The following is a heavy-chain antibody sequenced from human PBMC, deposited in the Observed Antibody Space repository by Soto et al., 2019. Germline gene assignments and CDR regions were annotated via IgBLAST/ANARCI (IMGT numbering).Heavy chain of an antibody. J-gene: IGHJ6*04. CDR1: GGTFNRET. CDR2: IIPVLDLA. D-gene: IGHD3-10*01. V-gene: IGHV1-69*02. CDR3: ARGGKLGGDLDV. Sequence: QAQLVQSGAEVKKPWSSVKVSCTASGGTFNRETFSWVRQAPGQGLQWMGRIIPVLDLADYAQKFEGRVTITADTSTTTVYLDLSGLGSDDTAVYYCARGGKLGGDLDVWGKGTPVIVSS.